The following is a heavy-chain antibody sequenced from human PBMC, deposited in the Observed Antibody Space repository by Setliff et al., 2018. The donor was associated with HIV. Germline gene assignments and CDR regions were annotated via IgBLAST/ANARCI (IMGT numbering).Heavy chain of an antibody. CDR1: GSTFTSYY. CDR3: ARVRYCSGGSCYGGEYWFDP. CDR2: IHPSGGST. D-gene: IGHD2-15*01. J-gene: IGHJ5*02. Sequence: GASVQVSCKASGSTFTSYYIHWVRQAPGQGLEWMGVIHPSGGSTSYAQSFQDRVTMTRDTSTSTVYMELSSLRSEDTAVYYCARVRYCSGGSCYGGEYWFDPRGQGTLVTVSS. V-gene: IGHV1-46*01.